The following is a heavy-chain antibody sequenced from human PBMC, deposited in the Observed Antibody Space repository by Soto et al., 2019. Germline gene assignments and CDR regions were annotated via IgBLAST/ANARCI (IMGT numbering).Heavy chain of an antibody. CDR2: ISGSDM. D-gene: IGHD2-8*01. V-gene: IGHV3-23*01. CDR3: ARGHDVVRVPLAIRVAYFDY. J-gene: IGHJ4*02. Sequence: GGSLRLSCAASGFSFGSYALSWVRQAPGKGLEWVSTISGSDMSYADSVKGRFTISRDNTKNSLFLQLNNLRVEDAAVYFCARGHDVVRVPLAIRVAYFDYWGQGAVVTVSS. CDR1: GFSFGSYA.